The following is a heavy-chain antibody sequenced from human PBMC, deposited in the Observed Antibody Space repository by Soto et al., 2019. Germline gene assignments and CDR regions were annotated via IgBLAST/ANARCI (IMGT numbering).Heavy chain of an antibody. CDR1: GFTFRTYG. D-gene: IGHD4-17*01. CDR3: ARDLQPSLYAGGHYGMDV. Sequence: GGSLRLSCAASGFTFRTYGMHWVRQAPGKGLEWVAVIWYDGNIKYYADSVKGRFTISRDNSKNTLYLQMDSLRAEDTASYYCARDLQPSLYAGGHYGMDVRGQGTTVTVSS. J-gene: IGHJ6*02. CDR2: IWYDGNIK. V-gene: IGHV3-33*01.